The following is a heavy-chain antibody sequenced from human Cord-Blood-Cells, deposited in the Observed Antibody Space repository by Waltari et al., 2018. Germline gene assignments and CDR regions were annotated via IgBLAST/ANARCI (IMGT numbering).Heavy chain of an antibody. CDR1: GGSISSHY. CDR2: IYYSGST. D-gene: IGHD2-2*01. J-gene: IGHJ6*02. Sequence: QVQLQESGPGLVKPSETLSLTCTVSGGSISSHYWSWTRQPPGKGLEWIGYIYYSGSTSHNPPTKSRVTISVDTSKNQFSLKLSSVTAADTAVYYCAREGIVVVPAAAHYYYYGMDVWGQGTTVTVSS. CDR3: AREGIVVVPAAAHYYYYGMDV. V-gene: IGHV4-59*11.